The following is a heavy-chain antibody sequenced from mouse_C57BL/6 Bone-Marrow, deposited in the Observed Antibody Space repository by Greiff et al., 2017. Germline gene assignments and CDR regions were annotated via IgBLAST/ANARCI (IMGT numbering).Heavy chain of an antibody. D-gene: IGHD2-1*01. CDR1: GYAFSSYW. V-gene: IGHV1-80*01. Sequence: QVQLQQSGAELVKPGASVKISCKASGYAFSSYWMNWVKQRPGKGLEWIGQIYPGAGDTNYNGKFKGKATLTADKSSSTAYMQLSSLTSEDSAVYFCARYGNYERYAMDYWGQGTSVTVSS. J-gene: IGHJ4*01. CDR2: IYPGAGDT. CDR3: ARYGNYERYAMDY.